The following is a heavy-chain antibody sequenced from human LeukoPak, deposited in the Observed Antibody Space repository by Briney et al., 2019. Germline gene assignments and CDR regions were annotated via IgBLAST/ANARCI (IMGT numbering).Heavy chain of an antibody. Sequence: PSETLSLTCIVSGGSISSSSYYWGWIRQPPGKGLEWIGSINYSGSTNYNPSLKSRVTISVDTSKRQFSLKLSSVTAADTAVYYCARGYCSGGSCYSYYHYNYMDVGGKGTTVTVSS. V-gene: IGHV4-39*07. CDR3: ARGYCSGGSCYSYYHYNYMDV. CDR1: GGSISSSSYY. CDR2: INYSGST. D-gene: IGHD2-15*01. J-gene: IGHJ6*03.